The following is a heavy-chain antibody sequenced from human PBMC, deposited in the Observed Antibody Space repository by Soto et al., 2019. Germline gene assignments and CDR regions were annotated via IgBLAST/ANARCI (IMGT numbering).Heavy chain of an antibody. J-gene: IGHJ4*02. CDR1: GYTLTELS. CDR3: AKDGVHCSGGSCYAFDY. Sequence: ASVKVSCKVSGYTLTELSMHWVRQAPGKGLEWMGGFDPEDGETIYAQKFQGRVTMTEDTSTDTAYMELSSLRAEDTAVYYCAKDGVHCSGGSCYAFDYWGQGTLVTVSA. V-gene: IGHV1-24*01. D-gene: IGHD2-15*01. CDR2: FDPEDGET.